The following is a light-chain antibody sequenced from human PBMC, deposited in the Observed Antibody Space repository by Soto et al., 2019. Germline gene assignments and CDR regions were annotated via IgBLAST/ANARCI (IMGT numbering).Light chain of an antibody. Sequence: QSVLTQPPSVSGSPGQSVTISCTGTSSDIGAYNRVSWYQQSPGAAPKLMICDVNNRPSGVPERFSGSKSGNTASLTIFGLQAEDEADYYCNSFTTSDTYVFGTGTKVT. CDR1: SSDIGAYNR. CDR3: NSFTTSDTYV. V-gene: IGLV2-18*02. J-gene: IGLJ1*01. CDR2: DVN.